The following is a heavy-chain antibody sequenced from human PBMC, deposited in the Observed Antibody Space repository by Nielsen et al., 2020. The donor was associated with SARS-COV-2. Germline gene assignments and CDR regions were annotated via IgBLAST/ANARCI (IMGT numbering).Heavy chain of an antibody. CDR1: GYTFSSYA. V-gene: IGHV1-3*01. D-gene: IGHD3-22*01. CDR3: ASESWGDYYDSSGYSLG. J-gene: IGHJ4*02. CDR2: INAGNGNR. Sequence: ASVKVSCKASGYTFSSYAIHWVRQVPGQRLEWMGWINAGNGNRKYSQKFQGRVTITRDTSANTVYMDLSSLRSEDTAVYYCASESWGDYYDSSGYSLGWGQGTLVTVSS.